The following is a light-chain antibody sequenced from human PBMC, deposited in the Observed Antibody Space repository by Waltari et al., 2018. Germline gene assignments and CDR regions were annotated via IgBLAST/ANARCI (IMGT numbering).Light chain of an antibody. CDR3: QQYYDIPFT. CDR1: QSVLYSFDNQNH. V-gene: IGKV4-1*01. CDR2: WAS. J-gene: IGKJ3*01. Sequence: DIVMTQSPDSLAVSLGDRAPINCRSSQSVLYSFDNQNHLAWYQQKPGQPPKVLIYWASTRESGVPDRFSGSGSETDFSLTISSLQAEDVAVYYCQQYYDIPFTFGPGTKVEIK.